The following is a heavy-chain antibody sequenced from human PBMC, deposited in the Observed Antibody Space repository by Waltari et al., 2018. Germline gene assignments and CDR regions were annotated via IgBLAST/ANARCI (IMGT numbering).Heavy chain of an antibody. CDR2: INQSGST. V-gene: IGHV4-34*01. CDR1: GGSFSGYF. CDR3: ARAPGIAVADY. D-gene: IGHD6-19*01. J-gene: IGHJ4*02. Sequence: QVQLQQWGAGLLKPSETLSLTCAVYGGSFSGYFWSWIRQPPGKGLEWIGEINQSGSTNYNPSLMGRGNISADTSKNQFSLKLSSGTAADTAVYYCARAPGIAVADYWGQGTLVTASA.